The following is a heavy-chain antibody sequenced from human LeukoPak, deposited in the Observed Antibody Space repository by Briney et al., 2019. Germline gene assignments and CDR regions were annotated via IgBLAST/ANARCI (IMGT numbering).Heavy chain of an antibody. J-gene: IGHJ4*02. CDR2: VITSGGT. V-gene: IGHV4-61*02. D-gene: IGHD5-12*01. CDR3: ASSNWLRDANFDS. Sequence: SQTLSLTCTVSGASIDSGLYYWNWIRQPAGMGLEWIGRVITSGGTNYTPSLKSRVTISVTTSKNQFSLKLSSVTAADTAVYFCASSNWLRDANFDSWGQGTLVTVSS. CDR1: GASIDSGLYY.